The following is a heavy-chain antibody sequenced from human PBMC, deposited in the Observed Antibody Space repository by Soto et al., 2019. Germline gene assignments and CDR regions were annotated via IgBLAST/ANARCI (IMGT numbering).Heavy chain of an antibody. J-gene: IGHJ4*02. CDR1: DGSVRSGGYY. Sequence: SETLSLTCTVSDGSVRSGGYYWSWIRQRPGKGLEWIGYIYYSGSTNYNPSLKSRVTISVDTSKNQFSLKLSSVTAADTAVYYCARDGYIVLVPAARAFDYWGQGTLVTVSS. CDR3: ARDGYIVLVPAARAFDY. CDR2: IYYSGST. D-gene: IGHD2-2*01. V-gene: IGHV4-61*08.